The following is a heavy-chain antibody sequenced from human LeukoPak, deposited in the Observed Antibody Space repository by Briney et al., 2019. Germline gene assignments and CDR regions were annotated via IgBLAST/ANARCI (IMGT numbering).Heavy chain of an antibody. CDR1: GGTFSSYA. D-gene: IGHD6-6*01. CDR2: IIPIFGTA. V-gene: IGHV1-69*05. J-gene: IGHJ4*02. Sequence: ASVKVSCKASGGTFSSYAISWVRQAPGQGLEWMGGIIPIFGTANYAQKFQGRVTMTRDTSTSTVYMELSSLRSEDTAVYYCARAGRVAARPIDYWGQGTLVTVSS. CDR3: ARAGRVAARPIDY.